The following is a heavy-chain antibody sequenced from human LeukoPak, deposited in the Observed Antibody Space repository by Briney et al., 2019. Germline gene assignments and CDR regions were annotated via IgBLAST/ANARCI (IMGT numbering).Heavy chain of an antibody. D-gene: IGHD7-27*01. J-gene: IGHJ4*02. Sequence: SETLSLTCTVSGYSISSGYYWGWIRQPPGKGLEWFGAIYHSGNTYYNPSLKRRVTISVDTSKNQFSLKLNSVTAAGTAVYYCARDPGVLEHFDYWGQGTLVTVSS. CDR3: ARDPGVLEHFDY. V-gene: IGHV4-38-2*02. CDR1: GYSISSGYY. CDR2: IYHSGNT.